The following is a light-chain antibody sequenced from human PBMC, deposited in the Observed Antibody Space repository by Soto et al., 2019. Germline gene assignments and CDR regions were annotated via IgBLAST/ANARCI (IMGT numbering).Light chain of an antibody. CDR3: QQYYFTPFT. V-gene: IGKV4-1*01. J-gene: IGKJ3*01. Sequence: DIVMTQSPDSLAVSLGERATVNCKSSQSVLYSSTNKNYLAWFQQKPGQPPKLLIYWASTRESGVPDRFSGSGSGTEFTLTISSLQAEDVALYYCQQYYFTPFTFGPGTKVDIK. CDR1: QSVLYSSTNKNY. CDR2: WAS.